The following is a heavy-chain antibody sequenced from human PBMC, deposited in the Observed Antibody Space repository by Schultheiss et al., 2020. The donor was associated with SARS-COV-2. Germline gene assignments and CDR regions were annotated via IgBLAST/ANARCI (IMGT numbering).Heavy chain of an antibody. V-gene: IGHV3-30*07. CDR3: AKHASYCSGGSCYSFDS. D-gene: IGHD2-15*01. J-gene: IGHJ4*02. Sequence: GGSLRLSCAASGFTFSSYAMHWVRQAPGKGLEWVAVIWYDGSNKYYADSVKGRFTISRDNSKNTLYLQMNSLRAADTALYYCAKHASYCSGGSCYSFDSWGQGTLVTVSS. CDR2: IWYDGSNK. CDR1: GFTFSSYA.